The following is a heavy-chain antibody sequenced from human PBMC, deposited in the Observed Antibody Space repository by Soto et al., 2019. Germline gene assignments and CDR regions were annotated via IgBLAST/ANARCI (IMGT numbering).Heavy chain of an antibody. CDR1: GYSFTSYW. J-gene: IGHJ4*02. V-gene: IGHV5-51*01. D-gene: IGHD6-13*01. CDR2: IYPGDSDT. CDR3: ARQSLSSSAFDF. Sequence: GESLKISCKGSGYSFTSYWIGWVRQMPGKGLEWMGIIYPGDSDTRYSPSFQGRVTISADKSISTAYLQWSSLQASDTAIYYCARQSLSSSAFDFWGQGTLVTVSS.